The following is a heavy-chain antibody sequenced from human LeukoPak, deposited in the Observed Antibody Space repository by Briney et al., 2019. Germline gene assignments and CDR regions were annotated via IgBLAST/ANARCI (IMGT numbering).Heavy chain of an antibody. CDR3: AKMTSSSSTRGAFDI. CDR1: GFTFSSYA. D-gene: IGHD6-6*01. Sequence: GGSLRLSCTASGFTFSSYAMGWVRQAPGKGLEWVSGVSGSGGGTNYADSVKGRFTITRDNSKNTLYLQMNSLRAEDTAMYYCAKMTSSSSTRGAFDIWGQGTVVTVSS. V-gene: IGHV3-23*01. CDR2: VSGSGGGT. J-gene: IGHJ3*02.